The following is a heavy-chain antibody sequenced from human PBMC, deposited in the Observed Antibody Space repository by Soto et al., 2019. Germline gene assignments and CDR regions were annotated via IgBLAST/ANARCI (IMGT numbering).Heavy chain of an antibody. CDR3: ARSLQYGSGSFDY. CDR1: GGSISSYY. Sequence: SETLSLTCTVSGGSISSYYWSWIRQPPGKGPEWIGYIYYSGSTNYNPSLKSRVTISVDTSKNQFSLKLSSVTAADTAVYYCARSLQYGSGSFDYWGQGTLVTVSS. V-gene: IGHV4-59*01. D-gene: IGHD3-10*01. CDR2: IYYSGST. J-gene: IGHJ4*02.